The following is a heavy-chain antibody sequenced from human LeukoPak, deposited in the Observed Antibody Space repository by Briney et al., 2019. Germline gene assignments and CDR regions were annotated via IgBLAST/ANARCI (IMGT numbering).Heavy chain of an antibody. Sequence: PSETLSLTCTVSGGSISSGSYYWRWIRQPAGKGLEWIGRIYTSGSTNYNPSLKSRVTMSVDTSKNQFSLKLSSVTAADTAVYYCAREPHWIQKYYYDSSGPPNAFDIWGQGTMVTVSS. CDR2: IYTSGST. CDR3: AREPHWIQKYYYDSSGPPNAFDI. V-gene: IGHV4-61*02. J-gene: IGHJ3*02. CDR1: GGSISSGSYY. D-gene: IGHD3-22*01.